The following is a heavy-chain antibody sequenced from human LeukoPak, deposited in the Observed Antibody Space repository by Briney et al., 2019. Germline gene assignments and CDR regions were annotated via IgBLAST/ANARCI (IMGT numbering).Heavy chain of an antibody. CDR3: ARVGDYPKRWCDP. CDR2: ISPYNRNT. J-gene: IGHJ5*02. Sequence: ASLKVSCKASGYTFTSYGISWVRQSPGQGLEWMGWISPYNRNTNYAQKLKGRVTMTTDTSTSTAYMELRRLRSEDTVVYYCARVGDYPKRWCDPWGQGTLVTVSS. D-gene: IGHD4-11*01. CDR1: GYTFTSYG. V-gene: IGHV1-18*01.